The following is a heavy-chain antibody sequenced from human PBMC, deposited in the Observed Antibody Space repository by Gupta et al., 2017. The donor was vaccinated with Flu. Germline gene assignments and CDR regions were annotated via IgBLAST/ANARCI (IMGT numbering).Heavy chain of an antibody. D-gene: IGHD2-21*02. V-gene: IGHV4-34*01. CDR2: INHSGRT. J-gene: IGHJ3*02. CDR3: ERAWGRRHIVVLTAIRRDAFDI. CDR1: GGSFSGYY. Sequence: QVQLQQWGERLLKPSETLSLTCAVYGGSFSGYYWSWIRQPPGKGLEWIGEINHSGRTNYNPPLKSRVTIAVDTSKNQFYLKLSSVTAADTAVYYCERAWGRRHIVVLTAIRRDAFDIGGEGTMVTVYS.